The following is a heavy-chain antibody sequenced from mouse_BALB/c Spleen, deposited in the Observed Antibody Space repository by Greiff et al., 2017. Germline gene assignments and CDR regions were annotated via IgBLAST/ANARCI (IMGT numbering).Heavy chain of an antibody. J-gene: IGHJ3*01. D-gene: IGHD1-1*01. CDR2: IHPADSET. V-gene: IGHV1-61*01. Sequence: QVQLQQPGAELVRPGASVKLSCKASGYSFTNYWMNWVKQRPGQGLEWIGMIHPADSETRLNQKFKDKATLTVDKSSSTAYMQLRSRTSEDSAVYYCARGTGVDPFAYWGQGTLVTVSA. CDR1: GYSFTNYW. CDR3: ARGTGVDPFAY.